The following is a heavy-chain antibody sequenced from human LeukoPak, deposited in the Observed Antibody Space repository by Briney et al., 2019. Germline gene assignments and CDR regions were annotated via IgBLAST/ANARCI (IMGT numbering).Heavy chain of an antibody. Sequence: ASVKVSYKASRYTFTNYAMNWVRQAPGQGLEWMGWINTNTGNPTYAQGFTGRFVFSLDTSVSTAYLQISSLKAEDTAMYYCARERRSSSPGEQQLVRAFDIWGQGTMVTVSS. CDR3: ARERRSSSPGEQQLVRAFDI. CDR1: RYTFTNYA. CDR2: INTNTGNP. J-gene: IGHJ3*02. D-gene: IGHD6-13*01. V-gene: IGHV7-4-1*02.